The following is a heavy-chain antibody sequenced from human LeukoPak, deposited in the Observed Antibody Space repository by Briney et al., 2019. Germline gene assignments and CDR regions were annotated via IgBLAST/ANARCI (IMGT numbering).Heavy chain of an antibody. CDR2: ISYTGNT. J-gene: IGHJ4*02. Sequence: SETLSLTCTVSSGSISTYYWRWIRQPPGKGLAWIGYISYTGNTHYSPSLQSQVTISVDTTKNQFSLKLDSVPAADTAVYYCARHVPTSGTVFDYWGQGTLVTVSS. CDR1: SGSISTYY. D-gene: IGHD6-13*01. CDR3: ARHVPTSGTVFDY. V-gene: IGHV4-59*08.